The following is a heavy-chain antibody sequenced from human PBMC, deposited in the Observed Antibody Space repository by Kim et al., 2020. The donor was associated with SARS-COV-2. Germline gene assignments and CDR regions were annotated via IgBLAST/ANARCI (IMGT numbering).Heavy chain of an antibody. D-gene: IGHD6-19*01. V-gene: IGHV3-30*07. J-gene: IGHJ3*02. CDR3: ARARSSGWYEDAFDI. Sequence: DSVKGRFTISRDNSKNTLYLQMNSLRAEDTAVYYCARARSSGWYEDAFDIWGQGTMVTVSS.